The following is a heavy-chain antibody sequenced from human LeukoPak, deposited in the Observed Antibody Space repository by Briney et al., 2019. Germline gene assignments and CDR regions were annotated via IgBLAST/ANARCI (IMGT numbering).Heavy chain of an antibody. CDR1: GYTFTSYG. Sequence: ASVKVSCEASGYTFTSYGISWVRQAPGQGLEWMGWISAYNGNTNYAQKLQGRVTMTTDTSTSTAYMELRSLRSDDAAVYYCARDPSPLSSGWYRADYYYYGMDVWGQGTTVTVSS. J-gene: IGHJ6*02. D-gene: IGHD6-19*01. V-gene: IGHV1-18*01. CDR3: ARDPSPLSSGWYRADYYYYGMDV. CDR2: ISAYNGNT.